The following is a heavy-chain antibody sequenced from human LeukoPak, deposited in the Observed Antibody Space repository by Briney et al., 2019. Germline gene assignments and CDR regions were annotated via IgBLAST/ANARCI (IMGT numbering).Heavy chain of an antibody. D-gene: IGHD5-18*01. CDR3: ARVFADTAVPKEYDY. CDR1: GGTFSSYA. Sequence: PGSSVKVSCKASGGTFSSYAISWVRQAPGQGLEWMGRIIPILGIANYAQKFQGRVTITADKSTSTAYMELSSLRSEDTAVYYCARVFADTAVPKEYDYWGQGTLVTVSS. J-gene: IGHJ4*02. CDR2: IIPILGIA. V-gene: IGHV1-69*04.